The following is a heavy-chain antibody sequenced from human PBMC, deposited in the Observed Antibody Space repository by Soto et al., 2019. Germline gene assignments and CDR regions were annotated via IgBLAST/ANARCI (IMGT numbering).Heavy chain of an antibody. Sequence: QVQLQESGPGLVKPSQTLSLTCTVSGGSISSGGYYWNWIRQHPGKGLEWIGYIYYIGSTYYNPSLKGRVTISLDTSMNKFSLKLSSVTAAATAVYYCARSVFPWGQGTLVTVSS. J-gene: IGHJ5*02. CDR3: ARSVFP. CDR1: GGSISSGGYY. V-gene: IGHV4-31*03. CDR2: IYYIGST.